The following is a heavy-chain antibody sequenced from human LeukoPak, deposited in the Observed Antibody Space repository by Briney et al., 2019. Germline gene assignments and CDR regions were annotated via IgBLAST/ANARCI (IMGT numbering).Heavy chain of an antibody. Sequence: ASVKVSCKASGYTFTSYGISWVRQAPGQGLEWMGWISAYNGNTNYAQKLQGRVTMTTDTSTSTAYMELRSLRSDDTAAYYCARDLGWRDSSSSSDYWGQGTLVTVSS. V-gene: IGHV1-18*01. D-gene: IGHD3-22*01. CDR1: GYTFTSYG. CDR2: ISAYNGNT. J-gene: IGHJ4*02. CDR3: ARDLGWRDSSSSSDY.